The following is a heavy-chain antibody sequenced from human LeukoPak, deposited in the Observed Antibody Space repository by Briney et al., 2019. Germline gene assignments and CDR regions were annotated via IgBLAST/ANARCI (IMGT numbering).Heavy chain of an antibody. D-gene: IGHD6-13*01. J-gene: IGHJ1*01. Sequence: SQTLSLTCTVSGGSISSGDYYWSWIRQPPGRGLEGIGYIYYSGSTNYNPSLKSRVTISVDTSKNQFSLKLKFVTAADTAVYYCASYSSSWYAEYFQHWGQGTLVTVSS. V-gene: IGHV4-30-4*01. CDR1: GGSISSGDYY. CDR3: ASYSSSWYAEYFQH. CDR2: IYYSGST.